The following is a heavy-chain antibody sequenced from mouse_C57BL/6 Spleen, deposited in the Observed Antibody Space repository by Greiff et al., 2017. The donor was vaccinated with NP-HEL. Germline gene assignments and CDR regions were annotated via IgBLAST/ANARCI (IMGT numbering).Heavy chain of an antibody. CDR2: IYPGNSDT. D-gene: IGHD2-2*01. CDR1: GYTFTSYW. Sequence: VHVKQSGTVLARPGASVKMSCKTSGYTFTSYWMHWVKQRPGQGLDWIGAIYPGNSDTSYNQKFKGKATLTAVTSASTAYMELSSLTNEASAVSYGTRGVNSFDYWGQGTTLTVFS. V-gene: IGHV1-5*01. CDR3: TRGVNSFDY. J-gene: IGHJ2*01.